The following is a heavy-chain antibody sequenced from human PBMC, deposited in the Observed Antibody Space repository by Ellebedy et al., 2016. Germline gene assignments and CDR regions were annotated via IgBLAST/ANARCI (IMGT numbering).Heavy chain of an antibody. J-gene: IGHJ4*02. CDR3: AKEGGGVGMPLLDY. CDR1: GFTFSSYA. V-gene: IGHV3-23*01. D-gene: IGHD3-16*01. Sequence: GESLKISXAASGFTFSSYAMSWVRQAPGKGLEWVSGISSGGGTYYADSVKGRLTISRDNSKNTLYLQMDSLKADDTAVYFCAKEGGGVGMPLLDYWGQGTPVTVSS. CDR2: ISSGGGT.